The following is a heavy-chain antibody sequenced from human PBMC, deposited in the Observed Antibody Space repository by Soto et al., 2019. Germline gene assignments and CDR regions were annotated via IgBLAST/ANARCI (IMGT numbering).Heavy chain of an antibody. J-gene: IGHJ4*02. CDR2: ISDDGSRA. V-gene: IGHV3-74*01. CDR1: GFTFSMYW. D-gene: IGHD3-10*01. Sequence: EVQLVESGGDLVQPGGSLRLSCTASGFTFSMYWMHWVRQVPGKGPEWVSRISDDGSRADYADSVKGRFTISRDNAKNTLYLEMYVLRADDTAVYYCTRGPRPSSVGTGAFWGQGTPVTVSS. CDR3: TRGPRPSSVGTGAF.